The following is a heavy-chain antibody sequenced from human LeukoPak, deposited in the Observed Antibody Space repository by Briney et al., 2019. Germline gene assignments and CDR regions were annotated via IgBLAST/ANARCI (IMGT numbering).Heavy chain of an antibody. Sequence: GGSLRLSWAAAGFTFSSYGMHWVRQAPGKGLEWVAVIWYEGSNKYYADSVKGRFTISRDNSKNTLYLQMNSLRAEDTAVYYCARDPLGYCSGGSCYGRAFDIWGQGTMVTVSS. CDR2: IWYEGSNK. D-gene: IGHD2-15*01. J-gene: IGHJ3*02. CDR3: ARDPLGYCSGGSCYGRAFDI. CDR1: GFTFSSYG. V-gene: IGHV3-33*08.